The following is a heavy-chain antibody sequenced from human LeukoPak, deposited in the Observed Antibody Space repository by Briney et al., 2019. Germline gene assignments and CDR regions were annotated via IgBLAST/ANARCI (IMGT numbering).Heavy chain of an antibody. Sequence: SETLSLTCTVSGGSISSYYWSWIRQPPGKGLEWIGYIYYSGNTNYNPSLKSRVTISVDTSKNQFSLKPSSVTAADTAVYYCARDKSGGSWGAYYYYYYYMDVWGKGTTVTVSS. CDR2: IYYSGNT. J-gene: IGHJ6*03. V-gene: IGHV4-59*01. D-gene: IGHD1-26*01. CDR3: ARDKSGGSWGAYYYYYYYMDV. CDR1: GGSISSYY.